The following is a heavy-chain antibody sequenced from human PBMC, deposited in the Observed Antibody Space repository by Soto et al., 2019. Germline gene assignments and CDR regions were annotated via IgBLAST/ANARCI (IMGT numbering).Heavy chain of an antibody. V-gene: IGHV3-23*01. CDR2: ITGTGSGT. J-gene: IGHJ4*02. CDR3: ARDQVKGTMTIL. CDR1: GFTLSSYA. D-gene: IGHD4-17*01. Sequence: GGSLRLSCAASGFTLSSYAMSWVRQTPVKGLEWVSSITGTGSGTYYSDSVKGRFTISRDNSKNTMYLQMNSLSAEDTAVYHCARDQVKGTMTILWGQGTLVTVSS.